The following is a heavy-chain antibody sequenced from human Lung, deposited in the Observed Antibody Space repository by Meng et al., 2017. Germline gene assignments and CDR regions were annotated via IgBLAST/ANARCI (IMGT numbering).Heavy chain of an antibody. Sequence: QVQLVQSGAEIKKPGASVKVSCKASADTFANYAISWVRQAPGQGLEWMGRISTHNGNTNYALKLQGRVTVTTDTSTSTAYMELRNLRSDDTAVYYCARGTPGRSYSDYWGQGTLVTVSS. J-gene: IGHJ4*02. D-gene: IGHD3-10*01. CDR1: ADTFANYA. CDR2: ISTHNGNT. CDR3: ARGTPGRSYSDY. V-gene: IGHV1-18*01.